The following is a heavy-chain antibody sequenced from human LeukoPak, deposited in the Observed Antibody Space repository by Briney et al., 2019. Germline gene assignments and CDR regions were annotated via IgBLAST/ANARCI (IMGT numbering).Heavy chain of an antibody. Sequence: GGSLRLSCAASGFTFSSYAMSWVRQAPGKGLEWVSAISGSGGRTYYSDSVKGRFTISRDNSKNTLYLQMNSLRAEDTAVYYCAKEGALGYCSSTSCEDAFDIWGQGTMVTVSS. D-gene: IGHD2-2*01. CDR3: AKEGALGYCSSTSCEDAFDI. CDR2: ISGSGGRT. V-gene: IGHV3-23*01. CDR1: GFTFSSYA. J-gene: IGHJ3*02.